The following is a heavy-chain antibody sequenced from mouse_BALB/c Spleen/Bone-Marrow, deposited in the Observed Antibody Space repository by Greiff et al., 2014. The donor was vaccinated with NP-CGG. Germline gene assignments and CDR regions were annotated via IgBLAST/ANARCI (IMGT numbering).Heavy chain of an antibody. V-gene: IGHV2-9*02. J-gene: IGHJ2*01. CDR1: GFSLTTYG. CDR3: ARGVRHFDY. Sequence: QVQLKDSGPGLVAPSQSLSITCTVSGFSLTTYGAHWVRQPPGKGLEWLGVIWAGGSTNYTSALMSRLSISKDNSKSQVFLKMNSLQTDDTAMYYCARGVRHFDYWGQGTTLTVSS. CDR2: IWAGGST.